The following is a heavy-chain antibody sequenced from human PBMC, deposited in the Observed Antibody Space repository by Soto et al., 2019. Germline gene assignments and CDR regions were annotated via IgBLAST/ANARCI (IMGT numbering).Heavy chain of an antibody. CDR1: GFTFSSYW. CDR2: INPDGSAT. Sequence: GGSLRLSCAASGFTFSSYWMHWVRQAPGKGLVWVSRINPDGSATNYADSVKGRFTISRDNAKNLLHLQMNSLSAEDTAVYYCARERGGAARDDYYGMDVWGQGTTVTAP. CDR3: ARERGGAARDDYYGMDV. J-gene: IGHJ6*02. V-gene: IGHV3-74*01. D-gene: IGHD6-6*01.